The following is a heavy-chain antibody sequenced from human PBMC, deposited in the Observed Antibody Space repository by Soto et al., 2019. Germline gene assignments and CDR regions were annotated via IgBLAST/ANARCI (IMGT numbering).Heavy chain of an antibody. D-gene: IGHD6-13*01. CDR1: GYSFSSYW. Sequence: GGSLKISCKGFGYSFSSYWVGWGRQMPGKGLEWMGIIYPGDSDTRYSPSFQGQVTISADKSISTAYLQWSSLKASDTAIYYCARTAAAGKYYYGVDVWGQGTTVNVSS. V-gene: IGHV5-51*01. J-gene: IGHJ6*02. CDR3: ARTAAAGKYYYGVDV. CDR2: IYPGDSDT.